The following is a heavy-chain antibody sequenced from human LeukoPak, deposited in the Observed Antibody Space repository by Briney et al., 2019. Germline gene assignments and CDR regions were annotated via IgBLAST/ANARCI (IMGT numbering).Heavy chain of an antibody. CDR3: ARETYYYDSSRRNAFDI. Sequence: GRSLRLSCAASGFTFSSYGMHWVRQAPGKGLEWVAVIWYDGSNKYYADSVKGRFTISRDNSKNTLYLQMNSLRAEDTAVYYCARETYYYDSSRRNAFDIWGQGTMVTVSS. V-gene: IGHV3-30*19. D-gene: IGHD3-22*01. CDR1: GFTFSSYG. CDR2: IWYDGSNK. J-gene: IGHJ3*02.